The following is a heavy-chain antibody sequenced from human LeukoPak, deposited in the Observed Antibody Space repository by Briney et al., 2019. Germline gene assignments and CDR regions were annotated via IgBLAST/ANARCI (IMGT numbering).Heavy chain of an antibody. J-gene: IGHJ4*02. D-gene: IGHD6-19*01. CDR3: AKRGDHCSGGGCYLDY. CDR1: RFIFSTYA. CDR2: ISSSGDNT. Sequence: GGSLRLSCAASRFIFSTYAMNWVRQAPGRGVEWVSTISSSGDNTFHADSVRGRFTISRDNSKSPLYLQMNSLRAEDTAVYFCAKRGDHCSGGGCYLDYWGQGTLVTVSS. V-gene: IGHV3-23*01.